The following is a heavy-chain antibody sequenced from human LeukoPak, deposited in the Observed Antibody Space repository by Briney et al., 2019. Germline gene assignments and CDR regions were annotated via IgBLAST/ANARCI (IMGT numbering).Heavy chain of an antibody. Sequence: NHGESLKISCKGSGYSFRSYWIGWVRQMPGKGLEWMGIIYPGDSDTRYRPSFQGQVTISVDKSINTAYLQWSSLKASDSAVFYCARQDGSGLYYFDYWGQGTLVTVSS. CDR2: IYPGDSDT. J-gene: IGHJ4*02. CDR1: GYSFRSYW. V-gene: IGHV5-51*01. CDR3: ARQDGSGLYYFDY. D-gene: IGHD3-22*01.